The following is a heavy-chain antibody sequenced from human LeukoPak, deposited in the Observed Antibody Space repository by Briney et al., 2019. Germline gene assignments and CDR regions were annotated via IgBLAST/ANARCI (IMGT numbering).Heavy chain of an antibody. CDR3: ARFSVTKYYGMDV. V-gene: IGHV3-7*01. Sequence: PGGSLRLSCAASGFTFSSYWMSWVRQAPGKGLEWVANIKQDGSEKYYVDSVKGRFTISRDNAKNSLYLQMNSLRAEDTAVYYRARFSVTKYYGMDVWGQGTTVTVYS. CDR2: IKQDGSEK. D-gene: IGHD4-17*01. J-gene: IGHJ6*02. CDR1: GFTFSSYW.